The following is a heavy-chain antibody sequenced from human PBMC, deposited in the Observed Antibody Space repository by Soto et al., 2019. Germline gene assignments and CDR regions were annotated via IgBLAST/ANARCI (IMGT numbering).Heavy chain of an antibody. D-gene: IGHD3-10*01. CDR3: ARDILSGGAYPDS. CDR1: GFTFSTYT. V-gene: IGHV3-21*01. CDR2: ISSGSSYI. J-gene: IGHJ5*01. Sequence: GGSLRLSCAASGFTFSTYTMDWVRQAPGKGLEWISSISSGSSYIYYAGSVKGRFTISRDNAKNSLFLQMNSLRADDTAVYYCARDILSGGAYPDSWGQGTKVTVSS.